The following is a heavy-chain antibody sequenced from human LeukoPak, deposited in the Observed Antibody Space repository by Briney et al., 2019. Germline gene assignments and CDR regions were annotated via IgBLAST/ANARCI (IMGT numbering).Heavy chain of an antibody. D-gene: IGHD5-24*01. CDR1: GGTFSSYA. V-gene: IGHV1-69*05. J-gene: IGHJ4*02. Sequence: SVKVSCKASGGTFSSYAISWVRQAPGQGLEWMGRIIPIFGTANYAQKFQGRVTITTDESTSTAYMELSSLRSEDTAVYYCARVVGTPGGVATIFFDYWGQGTLVTVSS. CDR3: ARVVGTPGGVATIFFDY. CDR2: IIPIFGTA.